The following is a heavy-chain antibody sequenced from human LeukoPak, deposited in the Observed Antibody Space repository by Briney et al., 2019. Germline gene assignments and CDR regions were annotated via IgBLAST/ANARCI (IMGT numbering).Heavy chain of an antibody. CDR1: GGSISSGGYS. CDR3: ARGSTAMVPSKDFDY. Sequence: PSETLSLTCAVSGGSISSGGYSWSWIRQHPGKGLEWIGYIYYSGGTYYNPSLKSRVTISVDTSKNQFSLKLSSVTAADTVVYYCARGSTAMVPSKDFDYWGQGTLVTVSS. V-gene: IGHV4-31*11. D-gene: IGHD5-18*01. J-gene: IGHJ4*02. CDR2: IYYSGGT.